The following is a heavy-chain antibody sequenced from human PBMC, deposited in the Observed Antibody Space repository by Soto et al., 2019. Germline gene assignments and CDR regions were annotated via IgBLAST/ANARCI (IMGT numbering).Heavy chain of an antibody. Sequence: PGGSLRLSCAASGFTFSTCAMNWVRQAPGKGLEWAASINDGGDAPDYTDSVRGRFTISRDNSRNVLYLQLNSLRAEDTAVYYCAKGDQNTRSGVTHWGQGTLVTVSS. V-gene: IGHV3-23*01. J-gene: IGHJ4*02. D-gene: IGHD3-3*01. CDR1: GFTFSTCA. CDR3: AKGDQNTRSGVTH. CDR2: INDGGDAP.